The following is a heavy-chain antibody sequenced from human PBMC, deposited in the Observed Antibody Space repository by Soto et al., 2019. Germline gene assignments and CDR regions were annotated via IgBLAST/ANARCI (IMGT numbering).Heavy chain of an antibody. V-gene: IGHV4-39*07. Sequence: SETLSLTCTVSGGSISSTNFYWGWIRQPPGKGLECIGSIYNSGDTYYNPSLKSRVTISVDTSKNQFSLKLSSVTAADTAVYYCARSVDPWGQGTLVTVSS. J-gene: IGHJ5*02. CDR3: ARSVDP. CDR2: IYNSGDT. CDR1: GGSISSTNFY.